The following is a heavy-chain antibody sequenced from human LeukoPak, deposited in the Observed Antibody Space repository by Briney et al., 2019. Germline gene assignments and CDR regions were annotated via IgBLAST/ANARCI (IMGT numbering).Heavy chain of an antibody. V-gene: IGHV4-34*01. CDR1: GGSFSGYY. D-gene: IGHD5-12*01. CDR2: INHSGST. CDR3: ASLRRGYGGYRLTPSYFDY. J-gene: IGHJ4*02. Sequence: PSETLSLTCAVYGGSFSGYYWSWIRQPPGKGLEWIGEINHSGSTNYNPSLKSRVTISVDASKNQFSLKLSSVTAADTAVYYCASLRRGYGGYRLTPSYFDYWGQGTLVTVPS.